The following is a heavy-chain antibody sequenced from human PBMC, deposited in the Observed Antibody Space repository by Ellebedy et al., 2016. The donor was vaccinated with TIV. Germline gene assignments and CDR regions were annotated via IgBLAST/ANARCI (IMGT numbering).Heavy chain of an antibody. D-gene: IGHD3-22*01. CDR3: ARTNYYDSSGQLSSPGSRGFDY. CDR2: TYYRSKWYN. J-gene: IGHJ4*02. V-gene: IGHV6-1*01. CDR1: GDSVSSNNAA. Sequence: SQTLSLTCAISGDSVSSNNAAWNWIRQSPSRGLEWLGRTYYRSKWYNDYAVSVQSRININPDTSKNQFSLQLNSVTPEDTAVYYCARTNYYDSSGQLSSPGSRGFDYWGQGTLVTVSS.